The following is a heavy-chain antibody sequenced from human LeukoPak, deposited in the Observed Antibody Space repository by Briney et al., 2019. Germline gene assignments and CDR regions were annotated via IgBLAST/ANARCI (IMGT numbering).Heavy chain of an antibody. CDR1: GFSFSHYG. D-gene: IGHD3-16*02. J-gene: IGHJ5*01. Sequence: GGSLRLSCAASGFSFSHYGMNWVRQAPGKGLEWVSAISSSSTYIQYADSLKGRFTISRDDAKNSLYLQLDSLRVEDTAVYYCVRVGVRAWFDSWGQGTLVTVSS. CDR2: ISSSSTYI. V-gene: IGHV3-21*01. CDR3: VRVGVRAWFDS.